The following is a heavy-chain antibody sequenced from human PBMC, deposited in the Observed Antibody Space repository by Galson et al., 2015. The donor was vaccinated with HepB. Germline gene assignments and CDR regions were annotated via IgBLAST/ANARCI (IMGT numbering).Heavy chain of an antibody. V-gene: IGHV4-34*01. CDR2: INHSGST. CDR1: GGSFSGYY. CDR3: ARGFKPRPYCYYMDV. Sequence: ATLSLTCAVYGGSFSGYYWSWIRQPPGKGLEWIGEINHSGSTNYNPSLKSRVTISVDTSKNQFSLKLSSVTAADTAVYYCARGFKPRPYCYYMDVWGKGTTVTVSS. J-gene: IGHJ6*03.